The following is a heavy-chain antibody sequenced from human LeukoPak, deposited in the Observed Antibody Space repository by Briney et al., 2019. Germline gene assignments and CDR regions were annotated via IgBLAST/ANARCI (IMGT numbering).Heavy chain of an antibody. D-gene: IGHD1-26*01. CDR1: GFTVSSNY. CDR2: IRSKAYGGTT. Sequence: GGSLRLSCAASGFTVSSNYMSRVRQAPGKGLEWVGFIRSKAYGGTTEYAASVKGRFTISRDDSKSIAYLQMNSLKTEDTAVYYCTRASGSYDAFDIWGQGTMVTVSS. CDR3: TRASGSYDAFDI. V-gene: IGHV3-49*04. J-gene: IGHJ3*02.